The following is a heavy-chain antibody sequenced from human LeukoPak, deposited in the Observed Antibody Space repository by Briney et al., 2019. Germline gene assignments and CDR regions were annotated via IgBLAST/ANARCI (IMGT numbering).Heavy chain of an antibody. CDR2: IYHSGST. CDR3: ARLRSYLRH. CDR1: GGSISSSSYY. V-gene: IGHV4-39*07. J-gene: IGHJ4*02. Sequence: SETLSLTCTVSGGSISSSSYYWGWIRQPPGKGLEWIGSIYHSGSTYYNPSLKSRVTISVDTSKNQFSLKLSSVTAADTAVYYCARLRSYLRHWGQGTLVTVSS. D-gene: IGHD3-10*01.